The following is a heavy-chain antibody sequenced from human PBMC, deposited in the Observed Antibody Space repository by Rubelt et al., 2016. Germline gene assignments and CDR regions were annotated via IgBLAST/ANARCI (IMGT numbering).Heavy chain of an antibody. CDR2: IIPIFGTA. CDR1: SSYA. D-gene: IGHD1-26*01. CDR3: ARGRVGRPFDY. J-gene: IGHJ4*02. Sequence: SSYAISWVRQAPGQGLEWMGGIIPIFGTANYAQKFQGRVTITADESTSTAYMELSSLRSEDTAVYYCARGRVGRPFDYWGQGTLVTISS. V-gene: IGHV1-69*01.